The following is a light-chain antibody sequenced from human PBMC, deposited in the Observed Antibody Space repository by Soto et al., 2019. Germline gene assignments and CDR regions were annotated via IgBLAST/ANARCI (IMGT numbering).Light chain of an antibody. CDR2: EVS. CDR3: SSYTSSSTLVV. CDR1: SSDVGGYNY. V-gene: IGLV2-14*01. Sequence: QSVLTQPASVSGSPGQSTTISCTGTSSDVGGYNYVSWYQQHPGKAPKLMIYEVSNRPSGVSNRFSGSKSGNTASLTISGLQAEDEADYYCSSYTSSSTLVVFGGGTQLTVL. J-gene: IGLJ2*01.